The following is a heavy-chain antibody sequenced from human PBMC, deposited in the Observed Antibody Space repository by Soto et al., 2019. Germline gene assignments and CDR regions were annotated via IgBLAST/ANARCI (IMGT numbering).Heavy chain of an antibody. CDR3: AKQVGGTSYYYYGMDV. Sequence: ASVKVSCKASGYTFTSYAMHWVRQAPGQRLEWMGWINAGNGNTKYSQKFQGRVTITRDTSASTAYMELSSLRSEDTAVYYCAKQVGGTSYYYYGMDVWGQGTTVTVSS. CDR2: INAGNGNT. V-gene: IGHV1-3*01. D-gene: IGHD1-1*01. J-gene: IGHJ6*02. CDR1: GYTFTSYA.